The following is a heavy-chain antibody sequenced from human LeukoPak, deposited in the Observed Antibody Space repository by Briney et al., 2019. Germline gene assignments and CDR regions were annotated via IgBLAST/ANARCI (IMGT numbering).Heavy chain of an antibody. CDR3: ARDSEWQQHSYYYYGMDV. D-gene: IGHD6-13*01. V-gene: IGHV3-30*02. CDR2: IRYDGSNK. Sequence: AGGSLRLSCAASGFTFSDYYMSWIRQAPGKGLEWVAFIRYDGSNKYYADSVKGRFTISRDNSKNTLYLQMNSLRAEDTAVYYCARDSEWQQHSYYYYGMDVWGQGTTVTVSS. CDR1: GFTFSDYY. J-gene: IGHJ6*02.